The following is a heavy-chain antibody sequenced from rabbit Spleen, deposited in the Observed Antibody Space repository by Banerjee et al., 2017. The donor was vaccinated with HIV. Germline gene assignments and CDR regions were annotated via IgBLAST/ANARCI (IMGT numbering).Heavy chain of an antibody. J-gene: IGHJ4*01. V-gene: IGHV1S40*01. CDR3: ARDLTGVIGWNFNL. D-gene: IGHD1-1*01. CDR2: IEGGSSTFS. CDR1: GVSFTTNHY. Sequence: QSLEESGGDLVKPGASLTLTCTASGVSFTTNHYMSWVRQAPGKGLEWIACIEGGSSTFSYFASWAKGRFTISKTSSTTVTLQMTSLTAADTATYFCARDLTGVIGWNFNLWGPGTLVTVS.